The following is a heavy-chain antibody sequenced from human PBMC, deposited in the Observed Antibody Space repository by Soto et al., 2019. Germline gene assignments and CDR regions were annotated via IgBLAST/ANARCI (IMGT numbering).Heavy chain of an antibody. CDR3: ARGALGYDSRGYFFDY. D-gene: IGHD3-22*01. J-gene: IGHJ4*02. CDR2: ISTYNGLT. Sequence: QVQLVQSGADTKKPGASVKVSCKASGYTFTTYGIAWVRQAPGQGFEWMGWISTYNGLTKYAEKFQGRVTMTTDISTTTADMELKTLRSADTAVYFCARGALGYDSRGYFFDYWGQGTLVTVSS. CDR1: GYTFTTYG. V-gene: IGHV1-18*01.